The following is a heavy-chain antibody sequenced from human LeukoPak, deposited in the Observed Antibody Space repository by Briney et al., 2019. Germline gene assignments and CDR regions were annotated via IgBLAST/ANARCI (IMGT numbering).Heavy chain of an antibody. CDR2: IYTSGST. Sequence: SETLSLTCTVSGGSISSYYWSWIRQPAGKGLEWIGRIYTSGSTNYNPSLKSRVTISVDTSKNQFSLKLSSVTAADTAVYYCARGNYDFWSGYYTDAFDIWGQGTMVTVSS. V-gene: IGHV4-4*07. D-gene: IGHD3-3*01. CDR3: ARGNYDFWSGYYTDAFDI. CDR1: GGSISSYY. J-gene: IGHJ3*02.